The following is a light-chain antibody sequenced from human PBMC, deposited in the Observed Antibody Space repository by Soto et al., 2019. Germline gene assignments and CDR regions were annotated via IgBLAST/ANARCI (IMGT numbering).Light chain of an antibody. J-gene: IGKJ1*01. CDR3: QQYGSLPGT. CDR1: QSVSSSY. CDR2: GAS. Sequence: EIVLTQSPGTLSLSPGERATLSCRASQSVSSSYLAWYQQKPGQAPRLLIYGASSRATGIPDRFSGSGSGTDFTRTISRLEPEDFAVYYCQQYGSLPGTFGRGTKVEIK. V-gene: IGKV3-20*01.